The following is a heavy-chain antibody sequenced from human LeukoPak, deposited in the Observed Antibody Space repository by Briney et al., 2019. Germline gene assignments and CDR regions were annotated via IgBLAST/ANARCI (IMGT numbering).Heavy chain of an antibody. J-gene: IGHJ4*02. CDR3: ARDLTYDFWSGLGY. CDR1: SESSGGDD. CDR2: IYYTGST. Sequence: SETLSLTCAMHSESSGGDDWTWIRQPPGKGLEWIGCIYYTGSTNYNPSLKSRVTMSVDTSNNQFSLKVSSVTAADTAVYYCARDLTYDFWSGLGYWGQGTPVTVSS. D-gene: IGHD3-3*01. V-gene: IGHV4-59*01.